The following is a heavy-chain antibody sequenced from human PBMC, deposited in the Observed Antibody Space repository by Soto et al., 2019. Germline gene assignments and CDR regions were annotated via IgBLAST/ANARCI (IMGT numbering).Heavy chain of an antibody. D-gene: IGHD3-10*01. CDR2: IIPILGTA. V-gene: IGHV1-69*13. J-gene: IGHJ6*02. CDR3: ANGGSGSYYGLIYYYGMDV. Sequence: SVKVSCKASGGTFSSYAISWVRQAPGQGLEWMGGIIPILGTANYAQKFQGRVTITADESTSTAYMELSSLRSEDTAVYYCANGGSGSYYGLIYYYGMDVWGQGTTVTVSS. CDR1: GGTFSSYA.